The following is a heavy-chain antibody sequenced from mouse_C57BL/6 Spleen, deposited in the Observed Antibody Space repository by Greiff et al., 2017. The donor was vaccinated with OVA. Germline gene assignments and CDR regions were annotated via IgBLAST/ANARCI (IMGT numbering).Heavy chain of an antibody. V-gene: IGHV3-6*01. J-gene: IGHJ3*01. Sequence: EVKLVESGPGLVKPSQSLSLTCSVTGYSITSGYYWNWIRQFPGNKLEWMGYISYDGSNNYNPSLKNRISITRDTSKNQFFLKLNSVTTEDTATYYCARRDYASFAYWGQGTLVTVSA. D-gene: IGHD2-4*01. CDR3: ARRDYASFAY. CDR2: ISYDGSN. CDR1: GYSITSGYY.